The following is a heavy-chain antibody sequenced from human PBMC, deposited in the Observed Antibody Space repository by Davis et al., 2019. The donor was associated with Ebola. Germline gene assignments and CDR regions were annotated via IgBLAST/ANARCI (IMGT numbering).Heavy chain of an antibody. Sequence: GESLKISCAASGLSFRNYWMTWVRLAPGKGPEWVANIKQDGSEMYYVDSVKGRFTISRDNAKNSLYLQMNSLRAEDTAVYYCAKDWELGSFDYWGQGTLVTVSS. CDR2: IKQDGSEM. CDR1: GLSFRNYW. CDR3: AKDWELGSFDY. J-gene: IGHJ4*02. V-gene: IGHV3-7*01. D-gene: IGHD1-26*01.